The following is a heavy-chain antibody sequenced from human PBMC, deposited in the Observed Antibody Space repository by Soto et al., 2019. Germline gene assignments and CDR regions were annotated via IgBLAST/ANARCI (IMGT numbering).Heavy chain of an antibody. CDR2: ISYDGSNK. CDR1: GESCSGYY. J-gene: IGHJ3*02. CDR3: AKDFYYDSSGYRDDPSDAFDI. V-gene: IGHV3-30*18. D-gene: IGHD3-22*01. Sequence: LSLTCAGYGESCSGYYWSWFRQAPGKGLEWVAVISYDGSNKYYADSVKGRFTISRDNSKNTLYLQMNSLRAEDTAVYYCAKDFYYDSSGYRDDPSDAFDIWGQGTMVTVSS.